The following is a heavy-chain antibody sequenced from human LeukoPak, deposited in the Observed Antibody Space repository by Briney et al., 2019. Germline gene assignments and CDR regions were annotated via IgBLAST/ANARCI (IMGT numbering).Heavy chain of an antibody. CDR2: IYYSVSS. V-gene: IGHV4-39*07. J-gene: IGHJ4*02. D-gene: IGHD1-7*01. CDR1: GVSISSSAYY. Sequence: MASETLSLTCSVSGVSISSSAYYWAWIRQPPGKGLEWIGSIYYSVSSHYNPSLKSRVTISVDTSKNQFSLKPSSVTAADTAVYYCARGRNWNYESHFDYWGQGTLVTVSS. CDR3: ARGRNWNYESHFDY.